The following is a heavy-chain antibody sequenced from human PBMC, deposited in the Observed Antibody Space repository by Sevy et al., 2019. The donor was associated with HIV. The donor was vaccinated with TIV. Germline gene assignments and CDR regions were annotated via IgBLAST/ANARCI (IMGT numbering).Heavy chain of an antibody. V-gene: IGHV3-23*01. J-gene: IGHJ4*02. D-gene: IGHD1-1*01. CDR1: GFTFSIYT. CDR3: ASERGTHPRYY. Sequence: GGSLRLSCAASGFTFSIYTMSWVRQAPGKGLEWVSTFCFGGGKIYYADSVKGRFTISRDNSRNTLYLQMNSLRADDTAVYYCASERGTHPRYYWGQGTLVTVSS. CDR2: FCFGGGKI.